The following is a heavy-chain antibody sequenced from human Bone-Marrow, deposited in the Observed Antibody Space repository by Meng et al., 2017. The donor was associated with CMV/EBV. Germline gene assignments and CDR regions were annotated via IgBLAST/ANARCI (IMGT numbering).Heavy chain of an antibody. CDR1: GFTVSSNY. CDR3: AKGGGFGVFGMDV. CDR2: IYSGGST. Sequence: GESLKISCAASGFTVSSNYMSWVRQAPGKGLEWVSVIYSGGSTYYADSVKGRFTISRDNSKNTLYLQMNSRRAEDTAVYYCAKGGGFGVFGMDVWGQGTTVTVSS. J-gene: IGHJ6*02. D-gene: IGHD3-10*01. V-gene: IGHV3-53*01.